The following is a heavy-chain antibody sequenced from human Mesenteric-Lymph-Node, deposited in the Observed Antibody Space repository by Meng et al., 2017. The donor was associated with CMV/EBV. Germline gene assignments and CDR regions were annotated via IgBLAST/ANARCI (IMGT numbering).Heavy chain of an antibody. D-gene: IGHD4-23*01. J-gene: IGHJ4*02. Sequence: QVQLQQGGAGLLNPSETLSRTCAVYGGSFSGYYWSWIRQPPGKGLEWIGEINHSGSTNYNPSLKSRVTISVDTSKNQFSLKLSSVPAADTAVYYCARHQRWLKSEGGFNYWGQGTLVTVSS. CDR1: GGSFSGYY. CDR2: INHSGST. CDR3: ARHQRWLKSEGGFNY. V-gene: IGHV4-34*01.